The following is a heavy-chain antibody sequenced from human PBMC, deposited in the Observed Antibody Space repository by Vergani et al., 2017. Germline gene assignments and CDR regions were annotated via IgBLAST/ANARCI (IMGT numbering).Heavy chain of an antibody. CDR2: IYYSGST. Sequence: QLQLQESGPGLVKPSETLSLTCTVSGGSISSSSYYWGWIRQPPGKGLEWIGSIYYSGSTYYNPSLKSRVTISVDTSKNQFSLKLSSVTAADTAVYYCARISLATTAPPGNYWGQGTLVTVSS. V-gene: IGHV4-39*01. CDR3: ARISLATTAPPGNY. CDR1: GGSISSSSYY. D-gene: IGHD5-12*01. J-gene: IGHJ4*02.